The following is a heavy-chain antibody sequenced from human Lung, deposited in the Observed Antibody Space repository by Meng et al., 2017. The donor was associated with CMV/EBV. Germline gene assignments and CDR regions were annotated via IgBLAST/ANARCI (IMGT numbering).Heavy chain of an antibody. CDR1: GFTFSRYS. V-gene: IGHV3-21*01. CDR3: ARSDLKLRFLEWLFPPFDY. J-gene: IGHJ4*02. D-gene: IGHD3-3*01. Sequence: GGSLRLXCAASGFTFSRYSMNGVRQAPGKGLEWVSSISSSSSYIYYPDSVKGRFTISRDNDKNTLYLQMNSLRAEDTAVYYCARSDLKLRFLEWLFPPFDYWXQGTXVTVSS. CDR2: ISSSSSYI.